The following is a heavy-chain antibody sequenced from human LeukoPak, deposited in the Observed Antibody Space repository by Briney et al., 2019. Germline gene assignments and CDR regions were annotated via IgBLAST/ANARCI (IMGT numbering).Heavy chain of an antibody. CDR1: GGSISGHY. V-gene: IGHV4-4*07. Sequence: SETLSLTCSVSGGSISGHYWTWIRQSAGKGLEWVGRMHTNGKSKYNPSLETRVTMSLDMSKNQFSLKVYSVTAADTAVYFCARIYDFWSNSIYYFDYWGQGALVTVSS. CDR3: ARIYDFWSNSIYYFDY. D-gene: IGHD3-3*01. CDR2: MHTNGKS. J-gene: IGHJ4*02.